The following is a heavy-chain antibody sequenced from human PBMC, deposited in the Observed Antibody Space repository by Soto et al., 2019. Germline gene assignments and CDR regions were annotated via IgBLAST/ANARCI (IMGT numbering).Heavy chain of an antibody. V-gene: IGHV3-30*01. Sequence: GSLRLSCVGSGFTFSNNAMHWVRQAPGKGLEWVAFISYGSSEIFYADSVKGRFTISRDNPENTLFLHMNSPRADDTAVYYCAIARVADSSLDHWGQGILVTVSS. D-gene: IGHD3-3*01. CDR2: ISYGSSEI. CDR3: AIARVADSSLDH. CDR1: GFTFSNNA. J-gene: IGHJ4*01.